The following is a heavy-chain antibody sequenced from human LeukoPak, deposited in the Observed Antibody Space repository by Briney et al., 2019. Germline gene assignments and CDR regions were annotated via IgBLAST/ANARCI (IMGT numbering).Heavy chain of an antibody. V-gene: IGHV1-8*01. CDR1: GYIFTSYD. CDR3: ARDKWWPNDAFDI. CDR2: MNPNSGNT. Sequence: GASVKVYCKASGYIFTSYDINWVRQATGQGLEWMGWMNPNSGNTGYAQKFQGRVTMTRNTSISTAYMELSSLRSEDTAVYYCARDKWWPNDAFDIWGQGTMVTVSS. D-gene: IGHD2-8*01. J-gene: IGHJ3*02.